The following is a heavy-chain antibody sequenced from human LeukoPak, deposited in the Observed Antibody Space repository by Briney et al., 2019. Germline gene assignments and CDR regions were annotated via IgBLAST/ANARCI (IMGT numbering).Heavy chain of an antibody. CDR2: TSTYSGDT. CDR3: SRLEYSSGRGDY. CDR1: DYSFINYG. D-gene: IGHD3-22*01. Sequence: ASVKVSCKAGDYSFINYGLTWVRQAPGEGLVWMGWTSTYSGDTNYAQNFQGRVTLTRDTSTSTAYMDVNNLRPDDTAVYYCSRLEYSSGRGDYWGEGTLVTVSS. V-gene: IGHV1-18*01. J-gene: IGHJ4*02.